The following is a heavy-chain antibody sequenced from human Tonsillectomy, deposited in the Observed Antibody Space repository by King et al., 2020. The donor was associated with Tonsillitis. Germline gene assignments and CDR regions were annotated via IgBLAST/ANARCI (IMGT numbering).Heavy chain of an antibody. CDR3: ARGGTMTDAFDI. J-gene: IGHJ3*02. D-gene: IGHD3-3*01. V-gene: IGHV1-69*01. CDR1: GGTFSNYA. Sequence: VQLVESGAEVKKPGSSVKVSCKASGGTFSNYAINWVRQAPGQGPEWMGGIIPLFGTANYAQKFQGRVTITADESTSTAYMELSSLRSEDTAVYYCARGGTMTDAFDIWGQGTMVTVSS. CDR2: IIPLFGTA.